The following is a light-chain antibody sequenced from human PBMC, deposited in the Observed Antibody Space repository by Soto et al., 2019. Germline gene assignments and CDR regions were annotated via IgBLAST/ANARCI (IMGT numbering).Light chain of an antibody. V-gene: IGKV1-39*01. J-gene: IGKJ3*01. CDR1: QSISSY. Sequence: MQINQYPSSLSACVGDRVTMTCPSSQSISSYLNWYQQKPGKAPKLLISAASSFQSRVPSRFSGSGSGKDLTITISSLQAEDSATYYCQQSYNTPFSLRPGTKVAIK. CDR3: QQSYNTPFS. CDR2: AAS.